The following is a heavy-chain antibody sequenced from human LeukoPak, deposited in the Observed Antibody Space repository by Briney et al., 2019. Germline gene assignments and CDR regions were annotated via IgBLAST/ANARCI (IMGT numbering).Heavy chain of an antibody. Sequence: GASVKVSRKASGYTFTSYDINWVRQATGQGLEWMGWMNPNSGNTGYAQKFQGRVTMTRNTSISTAYMELSSLRSEDTAVYYCARGGGYCSSTSCSHGGMDVWGQGTTVTVSS. D-gene: IGHD2-2*01. J-gene: IGHJ6*02. CDR2: MNPNSGNT. V-gene: IGHV1-8*01. CDR1: GYTFTSYD. CDR3: ARGGGYCSSTSCSHGGMDV.